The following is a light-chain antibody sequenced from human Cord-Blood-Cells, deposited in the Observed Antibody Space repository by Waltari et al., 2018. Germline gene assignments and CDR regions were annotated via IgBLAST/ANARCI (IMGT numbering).Light chain of an antibody. J-gene: IGLJ2*01. Sequence: SSELTQDPAVSVALGQTVRITCQGDSLRSYYASWYQQKPRQAPVLVIYGKNNRPSGIPDLFSVSSSGNTASLTITGAQAEDDADYYCNSRDSSGNHLVFCVATNLTVL. CDR1: SLRSYY. V-gene: IGLV3-19*01. CDR3: NSRDSSGNHLV. CDR2: GKN.